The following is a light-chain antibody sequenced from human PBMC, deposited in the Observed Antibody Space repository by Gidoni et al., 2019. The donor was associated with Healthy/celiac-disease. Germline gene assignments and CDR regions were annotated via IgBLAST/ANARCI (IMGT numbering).Light chain of an antibody. CDR3: QQYNNWPPNT. CDR1: QSVSSN. CDR2: SAS. Sequence: EIVMTQSPATLSVSPGERATLSCRASQSVSSNLAWYQQKPGQSPMLLIYSASTRATGIPARFSGSGSGTEFTLTISSLQSEDFAVYYCQQYNNWPPNTFGQGTKLEIK. J-gene: IGKJ2*01. V-gene: IGKV3-15*01.